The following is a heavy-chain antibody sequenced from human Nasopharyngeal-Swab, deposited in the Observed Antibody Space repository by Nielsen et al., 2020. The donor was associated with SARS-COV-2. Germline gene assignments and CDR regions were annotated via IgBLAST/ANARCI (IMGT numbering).Heavy chain of an antibody. CDR3: AKARRTDTYGYECFDS. CDR2: ITWNSGKK. D-gene: IGHD5-18*01. V-gene: IGHV3-9*01. CDR1: GFTYDDYA. J-gene: IGHJ4*02. Sequence: SLRLSCAASGFTYDDYAMHWVWQPPGKGLEWVSGITWNSGKKGYAESVQGRFTISRDNAKNSLYLQMNSLRAEDTALYYCAKARRTDTYGYECFDSWGQGTLVTVSS.